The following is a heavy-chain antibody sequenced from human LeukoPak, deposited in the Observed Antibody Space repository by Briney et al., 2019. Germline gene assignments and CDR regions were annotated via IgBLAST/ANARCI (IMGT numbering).Heavy chain of an antibody. CDR1: ADTFINFA. V-gene: IGHV1-2*06. D-gene: IGHD2-15*01. J-gene: IGHJ4*02. CDR3: ARGYWESGNDY. CDR2: IIPLFDTT. Sequence: GASVKVSCKASADTFINFAISWVRQAPGQGLEWMGRIIPLFDTTDYAQKFQGRVTMTRDTSISTAYMELSRLRSDDTAVYYCARGYWESGNDYWGRGALVTVSS.